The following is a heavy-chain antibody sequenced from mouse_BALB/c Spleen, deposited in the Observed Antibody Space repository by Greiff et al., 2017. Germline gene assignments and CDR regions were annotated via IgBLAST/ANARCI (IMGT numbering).Heavy chain of an antibody. CDR2: ISDGGSYT. V-gene: IGHV5-4*02. J-gene: IGHJ2*01. Sequence: DVQLVESGGGLVKPGGSLKLSCAASGFTFSDYYMYWVRQTPEKRLEWVATISDGGSYTYYPDSVKGRFTISRDNAKNNLYLQMSSLKSEDTAMYYCARGEYDNYFDYWGQGTTLTVSS. CDR3: ARGEYDNYFDY. CDR1: GFTFSDYY. D-gene: IGHD2-10*02.